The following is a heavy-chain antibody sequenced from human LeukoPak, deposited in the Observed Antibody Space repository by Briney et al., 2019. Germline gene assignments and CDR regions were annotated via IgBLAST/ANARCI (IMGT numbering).Heavy chain of an antibody. D-gene: IGHD6-19*01. CDR2: ISSSSSTI. Sequence: GGSLRLSCAASGFTFSSYSMNWVRQAPGKGLEWVSYISSSSSTIYYADSVKGRFTISRDNSKNTLYLQMNSLRAEDTAVYYCARGPKDSSGWYPFDYWGQGTLVTVSS. CDR1: GFTFSSYS. J-gene: IGHJ4*02. V-gene: IGHV3-48*01. CDR3: ARGPKDSSGWYPFDY.